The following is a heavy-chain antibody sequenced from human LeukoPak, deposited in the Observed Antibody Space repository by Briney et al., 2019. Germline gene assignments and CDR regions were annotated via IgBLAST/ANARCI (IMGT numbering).Heavy chain of an antibody. J-gene: IGHJ4*02. Sequence: GESLKISCEGFGYSFTSYWIGWVRQIPGKGLEWMGIINPGDSDTKYSPPFQGQVTISADKSISTAYLQWSSLKASDAAMYYCARRHGSGGYLIDYWGQGTLVTVSS. CDR1: GYSFTSYW. CDR3: ARRHGSGGYLIDY. V-gene: IGHV5-51*01. D-gene: IGHD6-25*01. CDR2: INPGDSDT.